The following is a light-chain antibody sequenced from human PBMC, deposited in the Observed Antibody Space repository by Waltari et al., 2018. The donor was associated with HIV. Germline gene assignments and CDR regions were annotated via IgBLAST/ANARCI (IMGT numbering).Light chain of an antibody. Sequence: QSALTQPASVSGSPGQSINISCTGTNHDVGGHDYVSRYQQSPGKAPKLIIFEVRNRPAGVSHRFSGSKSGNTASLAISGLQAEDEADFYCSSYASTTTSHVVFGGGTKLTVL. CDR3: SSYASTTTSHVV. J-gene: IGLJ2*01. V-gene: IGLV2-14*01. CDR1: NHDVGGHDY. CDR2: EVR.